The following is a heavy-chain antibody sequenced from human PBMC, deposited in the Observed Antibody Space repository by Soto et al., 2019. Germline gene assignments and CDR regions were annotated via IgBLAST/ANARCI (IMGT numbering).Heavy chain of an antibody. J-gene: IGHJ6*03. CDR3: ARLDYYMDV. CDR1: GFTFNYYW. D-gene: IGHD6-13*01. CDR2: IKQDGGET. Sequence: GGSLRLSCSVSGFTFNYYWMSWVRQAPGKGLEWVANIKQDGGETNYADSVRGRFTISRENGENTLYLQMNSLRAEDTAVYYCARLDYYMDVWGTGTKVTVSS. V-gene: IGHV3-7*01.